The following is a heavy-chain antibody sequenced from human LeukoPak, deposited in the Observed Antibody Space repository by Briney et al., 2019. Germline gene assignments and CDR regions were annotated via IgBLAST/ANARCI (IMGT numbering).Heavy chain of an antibody. CDR2: INPNSGGT. CDR1: GYTFTGYY. V-gene: IGHV1-2*06. J-gene: IGHJ4*02. Sequence: ASVKVSCKASGYTFTGYYMHWVRQAPGQGLEWMGRINPNSGGTNYAQKFQGRDTMTRDTSISTAYMELSRLRSDDTAVYYCARRRIQLWYRFFDYWGQGTLVTVSS. CDR3: ARRRIQLWYRFFDY. D-gene: IGHD5-18*01.